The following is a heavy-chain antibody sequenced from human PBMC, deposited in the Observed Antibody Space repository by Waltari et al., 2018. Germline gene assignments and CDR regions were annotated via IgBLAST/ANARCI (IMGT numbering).Heavy chain of an antibody. V-gene: IGHV3-48*02. J-gene: IGHJ3*02. CDR3: ARDGCSSCYSGALDI. Sequence: EVQLVESGGALVQPGGSLRLPCAGSGFTFSSYNMNWVRQAPGKGLAWVSYISKSGSTIYYADSVKGRFTISRDNAESSLHLQMNSLRDEDTAVYYCARDGCSSCYSGALDIWGQGTAVTVSS. CDR1: GFTFSSYN. D-gene: IGHD2-2*02. CDR2: ISKSGSTI.